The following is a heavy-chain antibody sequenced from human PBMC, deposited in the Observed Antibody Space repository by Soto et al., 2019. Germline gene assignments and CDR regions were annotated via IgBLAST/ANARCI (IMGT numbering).Heavy chain of an antibody. CDR2: VFYTGFT. CDR3: ATSQKGYNWNYFDH. D-gene: IGHD1-20*01. J-gene: IGHJ4*02. V-gene: IGHV4-39*01. Sequence: HSETLSLTCAVSGASISGSYYYWAWLRQSPGKGPEWIGSVFYTGFTSYNPSLESRVSVSVDTSKSQFSLKLSAVTAADTAVYYCATSQKGYNWNYFDHWGQGALVTVSS. CDR1: GASISGSYYY.